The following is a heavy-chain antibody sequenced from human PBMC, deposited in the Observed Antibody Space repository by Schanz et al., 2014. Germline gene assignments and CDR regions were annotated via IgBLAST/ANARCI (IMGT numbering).Heavy chain of an antibody. J-gene: IGHJ5*02. Sequence: EVHLVESGGGLVQPGGSLRLSCAASGFNFITFAMSWVRQAPGKGPEWVSAIGGDASRTYYADSVKGRFTISRDNSKTTLYPQMNRRRPADPALYYCARPPPLVRGIAGWFGPWGQGSLVTVSS. CDR2: IGGDASRT. D-gene: IGHD3-10*01. V-gene: IGHV3-23*04. CDR1: GFNFITFA. CDR3: ARPPPLVRGIAGWFGP.